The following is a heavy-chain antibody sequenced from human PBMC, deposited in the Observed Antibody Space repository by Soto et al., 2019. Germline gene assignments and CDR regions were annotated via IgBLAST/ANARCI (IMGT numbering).Heavy chain of an antibody. CDR3: ARIYTHYDHVGRRREDH. CDR1: GGTFSSYG. Sequence: VKVSWKAAGGTFSSYGFSWVRRAPGQGLEWMGGIIPIFGTANYAQKFQGRVTITADESTSTAYMELSSLRSEDTAVYYCARIYTHYDHVGRRREDHWG. V-gene: IGHV1-69*13. J-gene: IGHJ2*01. CDR2: IIPIFGTA. D-gene: IGHD3-16*01.